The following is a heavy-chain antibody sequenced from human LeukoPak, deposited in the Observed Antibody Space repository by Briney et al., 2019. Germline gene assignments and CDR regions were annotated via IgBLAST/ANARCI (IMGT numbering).Heavy chain of an antibody. J-gene: IGHJ4*02. V-gene: IGHV4-34*01. CDR1: GGSFSGYF. D-gene: IGHD3-10*01. CDR3: GSIRMVRGTFARRKGFDY. Sequence: PSETLSLTCAGSGGSFSGYFWSWIRQPPGKGLEWIGDIYYIGSTNYNPSLKSRVTISVDTSKNHFPLKLSSVTAADTAVYYCGSIRMVRGTFARRKGFDYWGEGTLVTVS. CDR2: IYYIGST.